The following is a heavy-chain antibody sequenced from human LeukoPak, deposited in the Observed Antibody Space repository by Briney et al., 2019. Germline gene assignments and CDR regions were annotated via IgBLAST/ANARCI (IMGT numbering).Heavy chain of an antibody. CDR3: ARDLPTVTTVHFRDS. Sequence: PGGSLRLSCAASGFTFSSYEMNWVRQAPGKGLEWVSYISSSGSTIYYADSVKGRFTVSRDNAKNSLYLQMNNLRAEDTAVYYCARDLPTVTTVHFRDSWGQGILVTVSS. CDR1: GFTFSSYE. D-gene: IGHD4-17*01. V-gene: IGHV3-48*03. CDR2: ISSSGSTI. J-gene: IGHJ4*02.